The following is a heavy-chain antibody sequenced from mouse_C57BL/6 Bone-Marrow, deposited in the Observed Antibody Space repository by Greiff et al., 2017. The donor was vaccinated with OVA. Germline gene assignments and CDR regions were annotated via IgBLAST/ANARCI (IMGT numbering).Heavy chain of an antibody. J-gene: IGHJ3*01. D-gene: IGHD2-10*02. CDR2: IDPENGDT. CDR3: TTGSMRFAY. V-gene: IGHV14-4*01. Sequence: VQLQQSGAELVRPGASVKLSCTASGFNIKDDYMHWVKQRPEQGLEWIGWIDPENGDTEYASKFQGKATITADTSSNTAYLQLSSLTSEDTAVYYGTTGSMRFAYWGQGTLVTVSA. CDR1: GFNIKDDY.